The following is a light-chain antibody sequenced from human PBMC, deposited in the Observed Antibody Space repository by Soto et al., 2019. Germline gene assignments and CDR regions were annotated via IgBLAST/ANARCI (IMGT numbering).Light chain of an antibody. CDR3: QQRSNWPLT. J-gene: IGKJ4*01. Sequence: EVVLTQSPGTVSLSPGERATLSCRASQSVTSNYLAWYQQKPGQAPRLLIYAASSRATGIPARFSGSGSGTDFTLIISSLEPEDLAVYYCQQRSNWPLTFGGGTKVEIK. CDR1: QSVTSNY. CDR2: AAS. V-gene: IGKV3D-20*02.